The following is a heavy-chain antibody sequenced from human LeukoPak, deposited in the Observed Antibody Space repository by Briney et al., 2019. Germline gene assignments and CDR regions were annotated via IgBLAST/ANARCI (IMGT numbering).Heavy chain of an antibody. CDR3: ARTGRLFDY. V-gene: IGHV3-7*01. Sequence: GGSLRLSCVASGFTFRSYWMTWVRQAPGKGLEWVANINEDGSEGHYVDSVKGRFAISRDSANNSLYLQMNSLRAEDAALYYCARTGRLFDYWGQGTLVTVSS. D-gene: IGHD2-8*02. CDR2: INEDGSEG. J-gene: IGHJ4*02. CDR1: GFTFRSYW.